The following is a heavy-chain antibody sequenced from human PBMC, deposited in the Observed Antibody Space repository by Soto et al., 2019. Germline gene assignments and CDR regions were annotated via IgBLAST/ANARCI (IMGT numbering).Heavy chain of an antibody. V-gene: IGHV3-7*05. D-gene: IGHD4-17*01. CDR1: GFTFSSYW. J-gene: IGHJ6*02. Sequence: GGSLRLSCAASGFTFSSYWMSWVRQAPGKGLEWVANIKQDGSEKYYVDSVKGRFTISRDNAKNSLYLQMNSLRAEDTAVYYCARDSDYGDYGEDNYGMDVWGQGTTVTVSS. CDR2: IKQDGSEK. CDR3: ARDSDYGDYGEDNYGMDV.